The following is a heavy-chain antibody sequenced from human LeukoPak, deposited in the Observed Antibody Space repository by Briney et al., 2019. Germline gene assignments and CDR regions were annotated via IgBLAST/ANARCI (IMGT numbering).Heavy chain of an antibody. V-gene: IGHV4-39*01. D-gene: IGHD5-18*01. CDR2: INHSGT. J-gene: IGHJ4*02. CDR3: ASLEQLYLHLDY. CDR1: GGSITSGTYY. Sequence: SQTLSLTCTVSGGSITSGTYYWGWVRQPPGKGLEWIGSINHSGTFYNPSLKSRVTISVDTSKNQLSLNLSSVTAADTAVYYCASLEQLYLHLDYWGQGTLVTVSS.